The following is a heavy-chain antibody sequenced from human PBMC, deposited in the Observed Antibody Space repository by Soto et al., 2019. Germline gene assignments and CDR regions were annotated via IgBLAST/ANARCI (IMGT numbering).Heavy chain of an antibody. CDR2: IIPIFGTA. D-gene: IGHD6-13*01. Sequence: QVQLVQSGAEVKKPGSSVKVSCKASGGTFSSYAISWVRQAPGQGLEWMGGIIPIFGTANDAQKFQGRVTITADESTSTAYMELSSLRSEDTAVYYCARSYSRAAGTSYYYYGMDVWCQGTTVTVSS. V-gene: IGHV1-69*01. CDR1: GGTFSSYA. J-gene: IGHJ6*02. CDR3: ARSYSRAAGTSYYYYGMDV.